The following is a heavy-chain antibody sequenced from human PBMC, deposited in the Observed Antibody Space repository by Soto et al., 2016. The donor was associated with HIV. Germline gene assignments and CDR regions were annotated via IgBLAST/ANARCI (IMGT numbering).Heavy chain of an antibody. CDR1: GSTVSSNY. J-gene: IGHJ4*02. CDR2: IYSGGST. D-gene: IGHD3-10*01. Sequence: EVQLVESGGGLVQPGGSLRLSCAASGSTVSSNYMSWVRQAPGKGLEWVSVIYSGGSTYYADSVKGRFTISRDNSKNTLYLQMNSLRAEDTAVYYCARDLFGYYGSGSAPGYWGQGTLVTVSS. V-gene: IGHV3-66*01. CDR3: ARDLFGYYGSGSAPGY.